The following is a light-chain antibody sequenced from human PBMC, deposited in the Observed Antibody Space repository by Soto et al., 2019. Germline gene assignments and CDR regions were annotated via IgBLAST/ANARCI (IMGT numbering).Light chain of an antibody. CDR1: QTMSSW. V-gene: IGKV1-5*03. CDR3: QPYNSYSES. Sequence: DIQMTQSPSTLSGSVGDRVTITCRASQTMSSWLAWYQQKPGKAPKLLIYKASTLKSGVPSRFSGSGSGTEFTLTISSLQPDDFATYYCQPYNSYSESFRQATKVEL. CDR2: KAS. J-gene: IGKJ1*01.